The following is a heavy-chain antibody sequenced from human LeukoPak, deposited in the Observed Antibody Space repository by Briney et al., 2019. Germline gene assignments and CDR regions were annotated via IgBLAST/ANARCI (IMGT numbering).Heavy chain of an antibody. CDR2: IDPGGSYI. J-gene: IGHJ4*02. CDR3: ARQVLSGGVDY. V-gene: IGHV5-10-1*01. Sequence: GGSLEISCEGFGSMFNNYWISWVRQLPGEGLEWMGNIDPGGSYINYSPSLQGHVTISADKSIRTAYLHWSSLKASDTAMYYCARQVLSGGVDYWGQGTLVTVSS. D-gene: IGHD2-15*01. CDR1: GSMFNNYW.